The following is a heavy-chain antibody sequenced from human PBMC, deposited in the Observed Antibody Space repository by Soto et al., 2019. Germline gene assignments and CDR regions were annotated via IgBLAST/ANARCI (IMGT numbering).Heavy chain of an antibody. V-gene: IGHV3-23*01. CDR2: MNSGGRT. J-gene: IGHJ6*02. Sequence: EVQLLESGGGLVQPGGSLRLSCAASGFTFSNYSMSWVRQAPGKGLEWVSGMNSGGRTYYADSVKGRFTISRDTSKNTLYRQMNSLRADDTAVFYCAKALQYSSSSDYFYYGMDVWGQGTTVTVSS. CDR1: GFTFSNYS. D-gene: IGHD6-6*01. CDR3: AKALQYSSSSDYFYYGMDV.